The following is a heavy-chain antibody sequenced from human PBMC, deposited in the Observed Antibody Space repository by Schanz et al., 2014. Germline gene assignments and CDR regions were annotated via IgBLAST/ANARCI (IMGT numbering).Heavy chain of an antibody. Sequence: QVQLVQSGAEVKEPGASVKVSCKASAYTFTGYYMHWVRQAPGQGLEWMGRIIPNLGSANYAQKFQGRVTITADKSTSTVYMELSSLRSEDTAIYYCARGNTIFGVVILGWLDPWGQGTLVTVSS. CDR2: IIPNLGSA. CDR3: ARGNTIFGVVILGWLDP. V-gene: IGHV1-69*09. D-gene: IGHD3-3*01. J-gene: IGHJ5*02. CDR1: AYTFTGYY.